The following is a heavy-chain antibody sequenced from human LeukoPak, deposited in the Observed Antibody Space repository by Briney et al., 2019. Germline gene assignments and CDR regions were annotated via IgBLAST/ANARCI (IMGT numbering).Heavy chain of an antibody. J-gene: IGHJ3*02. CDR2: IYYSGST. CDR1: GGSISSYY. CDR3: ARDFKDVTIFGVVIHDAFDI. V-gene: IGHV4-59*01. Sequence: ETLSLTCTVSGGSISSYYWSWIRQPPGKGLEWIGYIYYSGSTNYNPSLKSRVTMSVDTSKNQFSLKLSSVTAADTAVYYCARDFKDVTIFGVVIHDAFDIWGQGTMVTVSS. D-gene: IGHD3-3*01.